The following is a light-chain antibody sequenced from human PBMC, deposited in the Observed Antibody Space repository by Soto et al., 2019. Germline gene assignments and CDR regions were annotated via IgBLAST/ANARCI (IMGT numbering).Light chain of an antibody. CDR2: EVS. V-gene: IGLV2-14*01. CDR1: SSDVGYDNY. J-gene: IGLJ3*02. CDR3: TSHTASSTWV. Sequence: QSALTQPASVSGSPGQSITISCTRTSSDVGYDNYVSWFQQHPGKAPKLMIYEVSRRPSGVSNRFSGSKSANTASLTISGLQAEDEADYYCTSHTASSTWVFGGGTKLTVL.